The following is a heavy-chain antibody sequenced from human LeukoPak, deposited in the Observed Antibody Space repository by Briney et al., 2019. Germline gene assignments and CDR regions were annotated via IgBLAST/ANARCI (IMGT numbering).Heavy chain of an antibody. Sequence: SETLSLTCTVSGGSISSSSYYWGWIRQPPGKGLEWIGSIYYSGSTYYNPSLKSRVTISVDTSKNQFSLKLSSVTAADTAVYYCAKDLVAARPWYYGMDVWGQGTTVTVSS. CDR2: IYYSGST. V-gene: IGHV4-39*02. D-gene: IGHD6-6*01. CDR3: AKDLVAARPWYYGMDV. J-gene: IGHJ6*02. CDR1: GGSISSSSYY.